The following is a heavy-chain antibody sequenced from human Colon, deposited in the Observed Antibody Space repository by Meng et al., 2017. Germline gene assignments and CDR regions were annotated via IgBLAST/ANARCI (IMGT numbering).Heavy chain of an antibody. D-gene: IGHD3-10*01. J-gene: IGHJ4*02. CDR3: ARFYGSGTFEVHDY. CDR2: IHYSGSR. Sequence: QLSGSGQGLVVPPVTPSLTCTVYGGYFSSASYDWSCIRQPPGKGLELIGLIHYSGSRNYTPSLKSWVTMSVDISKNQVSLRLTFVTAADTAVYYCARFYGSGTFEVHDYWGQGTLVTVSS. CDR1: GGYFSSASYD. V-gene: IGHV4-61*01.